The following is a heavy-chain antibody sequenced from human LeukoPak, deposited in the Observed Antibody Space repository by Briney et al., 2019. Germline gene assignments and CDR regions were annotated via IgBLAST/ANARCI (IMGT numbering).Heavy chain of an antibody. Sequence: SETLSLTCTVSGYPIDSGYYWGWIRQPPGKGLEWIGSIYHSGSTYYNPSLNDRVTISFYTSKNRFPLHLTSVTAADTAVYYWVRDIGWSTTIVWGQGILVTVSS. V-gene: IGHV4-38-2*02. J-gene: IGHJ4*02. CDR1: GYPIDSGYY. CDR3: VRDIGWSTTIV. CDR2: IYHSGST. D-gene: IGHD5-24*01.